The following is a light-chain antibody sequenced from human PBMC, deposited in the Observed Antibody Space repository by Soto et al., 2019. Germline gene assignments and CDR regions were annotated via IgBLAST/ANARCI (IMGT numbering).Light chain of an antibody. CDR2: GPS. J-gene: IGKJ5*01. V-gene: IGKV3-20*01. CDR3: QQYGTSPT. CDR1: ENIAAGY. Sequence: EIVLTQSPGTLSLSPGERATLSCRASENIAAGYLAWYQQKPGQAPRLLVYGPSNRATGIADRFSGSGSGTDFTLTINRLEAEDSAVYYCQQYGTSPTFGQVTRLEI.